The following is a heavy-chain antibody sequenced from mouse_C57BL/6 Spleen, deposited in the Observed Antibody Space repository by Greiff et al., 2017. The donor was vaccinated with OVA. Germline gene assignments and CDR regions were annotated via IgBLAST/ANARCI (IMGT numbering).Heavy chain of an antibody. D-gene: IGHD1-1*01. CDR2: IDPSDSYT. CDR3: ARRAGSSSYYAMDY. J-gene: IGHJ4*01. CDR1: GYTFTSYW. V-gene: IGHV1-69*01. Sequence: QVQLQQPGAELVMPGASVKLSCKASGYTFTSYWMHWVKQRPGQGLEWIGEIDPSDSYTNYNQKFKGKSTLTVDKSSSTAYMQLNSLTSEDSAVYYCARRAGSSSYYAMDYWGQGTSVTVSS.